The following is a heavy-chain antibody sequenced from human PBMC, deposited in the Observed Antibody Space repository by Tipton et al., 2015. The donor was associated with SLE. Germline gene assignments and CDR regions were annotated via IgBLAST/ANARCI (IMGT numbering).Heavy chain of an antibody. CDR3: ARDYDFWSGYLPHGMDV. D-gene: IGHD3-3*01. V-gene: IGHV1-3*01. CDR2: INADNGDT. J-gene: IGHJ6*02. CDR1: GYSFSRYT. Sequence: QSGAEVKKPGASVKVSCKASGYSFSRYTFHWVRQDPGQRLEWMGWINADNGDTRYSQKFQGRVTFTRDTAATTTYMELGSLKSDDTAVYYCARDYDFWSGYLPHGMDVWGQGTTVTVSS.